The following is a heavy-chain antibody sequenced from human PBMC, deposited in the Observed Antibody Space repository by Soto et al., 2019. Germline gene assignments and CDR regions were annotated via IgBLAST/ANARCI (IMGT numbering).Heavy chain of an antibody. J-gene: IGHJ3*01. CDR1: GGTFNGYG. D-gene: IGHD3-10*01. CDR3: ARGVSNSGAYYTGPSAYDL. Sequence: QVQLVQSGAVVKKPGSSVEVSCKASGGTFNGYGISWVRQAPGQGLEGMGGTVPVFVTAKYAPRFQGRVTITADKSTSTAYMELSSVRSEDTAIYFCARGVSNSGAYYTGPSAYDLWGQGTLVIVSS. CDR2: TVPVFVTA. V-gene: IGHV1-69*06.